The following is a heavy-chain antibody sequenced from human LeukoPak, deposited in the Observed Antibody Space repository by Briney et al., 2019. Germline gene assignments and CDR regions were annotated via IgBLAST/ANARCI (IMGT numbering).Heavy chain of an antibody. CDR2: ISYDGSNK. J-gene: IGHJ3*02. V-gene: IGHV3-30-3*01. CDR3: ARDHCSSTSCYRAGAFDI. CDR1: GFTFSSYA. D-gene: IGHD2-2*02. Sequence: GGSLRLSCAASGFTFSSYAMHWVRQAPGKGLEWVAVISYDGSNKYYADSVKGRFTISRDNSKNTLYLQMNSLRAEDTAVYYCARDHCSSTSCYRAGAFDIWGQGTMVTVSS.